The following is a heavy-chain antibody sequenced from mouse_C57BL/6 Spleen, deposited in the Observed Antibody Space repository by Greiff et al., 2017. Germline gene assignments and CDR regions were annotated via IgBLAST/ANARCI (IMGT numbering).Heavy chain of an antibody. V-gene: IGHV14-4*01. D-gene: IGHD1-1*01. Sequence: EVQLQQSGAELVRPGASVKLSCTASGFNIKDDYMHWVQQRPEQGLEWIGWIDPENGDTEYASKFQGKATITADTSSNTAYLQLSSLTSEDTAVYYCTTDYYGSSFAYWGQGTLVTVAA. CDR1: GFNIKDDY. CDR2: IDPENGDT. J-gene: IGHJ3*01. CDR3: TTDYYGSSFAY.